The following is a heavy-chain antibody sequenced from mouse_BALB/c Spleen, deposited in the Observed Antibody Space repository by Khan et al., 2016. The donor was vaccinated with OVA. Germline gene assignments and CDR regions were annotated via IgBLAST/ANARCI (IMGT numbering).Heavy chain of an antibody. Sequence: VQLKESGPGLVKPSQSLSLTCTVTGYSITSEYAWNWIRQFPGNKLEWMGYINYSGNTRFNPSLKSRTSITRDTSKNQFFLQLNSVTTEDTATYYDARKDYYDYDPFPYWGQGTLVTVSA. CDR2: INYSGNT. CDR3: ARKDYYDYDPFPY. J-gene: IGHJ3*01. CDR1: GYSITSEYA. V-gene: IGHV3-2*02. D-gene: IGHD2-4*01.